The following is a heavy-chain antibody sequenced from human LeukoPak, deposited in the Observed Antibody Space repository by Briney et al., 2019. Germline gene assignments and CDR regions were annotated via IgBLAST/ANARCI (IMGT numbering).Heavy chain of an antibody. CDR1: GFTFSSYG. V-gene: IGHV3-23*01. Sequence: GGSLRLSCAASGFTFSSYGMHWVRQAPGKGLEWVSAISGSGGSTYYADSVKGRFTISRDISRDTLFLQMNSLRVEDTAVYYCASRHAAGGQGILVTVSS. CDR3: ASRHAA. CDR2: ISGSGGST. J-gene: IGHJ4*02. D-gene: IGHD2-2*01.